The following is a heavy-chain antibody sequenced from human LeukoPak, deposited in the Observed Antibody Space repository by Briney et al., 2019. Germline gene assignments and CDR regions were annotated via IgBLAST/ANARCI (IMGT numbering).Heavy chain of an antibody. V-gene: IGHV4-4*07. CDR2: IYTSGST. D-gene: IGHD6-19*01. CDR1: GGSIRSYY. CDR3: AREVAVAGIYYYYYMDV. Sequence: PSETLSLTCIVSGGSIRSYYWSWARQPAGKGLEWIGRIYTSGSTNYNPSLKSRVTMSVDTSKNQISLKLSSVTAADTAVYWCAREVAVAGIYYYYYMDVWGKGTTVTVSS. J-gene: IGHJ6*03.